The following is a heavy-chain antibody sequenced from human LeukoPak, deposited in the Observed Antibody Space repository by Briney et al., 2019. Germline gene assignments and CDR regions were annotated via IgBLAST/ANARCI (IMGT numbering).Heavy chain of an antibody. D-gene: IGHD3-10*01. V-gene: IGHV3-74*01. CDR1: GFAFSTYR. J-gene: IGHJ4*02. CDR2: INMDGSST. CDR3: ARVRDSYGSGSYYHFDY. Sequence: GGSLRLSCAASGFAFSTYRMHWVRHAPGKGLTWVSRINMDGSSTSNADSVKGRFTISRDNAKNTLYLQMNSLRAEDTAVYYCARVRDSYGSGSYYHFDYWGQGTLVTVSS.